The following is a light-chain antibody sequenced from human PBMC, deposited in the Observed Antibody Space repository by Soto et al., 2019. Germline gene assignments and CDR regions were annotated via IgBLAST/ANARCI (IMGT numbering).Light chain of an antibody. V-gene: IGKV3-20*01. Sequence: EIGFTQSPSTLSLSPGERATLSCRASQSISSYLAWYQQKPGQAPRLLIYDASNRATGIPDRFSGSGSGTDFTLTISRLEPEDFAVFYCQHYDSLPITFGQRTRLEIK. CDR3: QHYDSLPIT. CDR1: QSISSY. CDR2: DAS. J-gene: IGKJ5*01.